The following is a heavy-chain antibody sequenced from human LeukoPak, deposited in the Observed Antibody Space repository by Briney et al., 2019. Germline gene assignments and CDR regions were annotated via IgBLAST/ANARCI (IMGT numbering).Heavy chain of an antibody. V-gene: IGHV1-18*01. CDR1: GYTFTSYG. CDR2: ISAYNGNT. D-gene: IGHD3-10*01. CDR3: ARDKFASMVRGEHDY. Sequence: ASVKVSCKASGYTFTSYGISWVRQAPGQGLEWMGWISAYNGNTNYAQKLQGRVTMTTDTSTSTAYMELRSLRSDDTAVYYCARDKFASMVRGEHDYWGQGTLDTVSS. J-gene: IGHJ4*02.